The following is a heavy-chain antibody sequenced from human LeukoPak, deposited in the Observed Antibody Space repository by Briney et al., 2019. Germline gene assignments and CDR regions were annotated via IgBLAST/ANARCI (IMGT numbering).Heavy chain of an antibody. CDR2: IIPILGIA. Sequence: SVTVSCKASGGTFSSYAISWVRQAPGQGLEWMGRIIPILGIANYAQKFQGRVTITADKSTSTAYMELSSLRSEDTAVYYCARSTYYYDSSGYLISHFDYWGQGTLVTVSS. CDR3: ARSTYYYDSSGYLISHFDY. CDR1: GGTFSSYA. D-gene: IGHD3-22*01. V-gene: IGHV1-69*04. J-gene: IGHJ4*02.